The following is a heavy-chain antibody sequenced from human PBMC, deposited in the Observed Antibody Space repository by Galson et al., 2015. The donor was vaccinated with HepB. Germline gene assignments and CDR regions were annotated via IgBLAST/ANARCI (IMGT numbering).Heavy chain of an antibody. Sequence: ETLSLTCTVSGGSISSANYYWGWIRQPPGKGLEWIGSAYYSGNTYYNPSLKSRVTISVDTSKNQFSLRLSSVTAADTAVYYCASIYDYVWGSFRSGGDSWGQGALVIVSS. J-gene: IGHJ5*01. CDR1: GGSISSANYY. CDR2: AYYSGNT. CDR3: ASIYDYVWGSFRSGGDS. V-gene: IGHV4-39*01. D-gene: IGHD3-16*02.